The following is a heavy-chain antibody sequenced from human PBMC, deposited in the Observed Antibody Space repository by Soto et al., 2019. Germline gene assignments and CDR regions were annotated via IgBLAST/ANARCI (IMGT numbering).Heavy chain of an antibody. CDR2: ISGSGGST. CDR1: GFTFSSYA. D-gene: IGHD6-6*01. CDR3: ASGREGIAARRARWFDP. V-gene: IGHV3-23*01. Sequence: GGSLRLSCAASGFTFSSYAMSWVRQAPGKGLEWVSAISGSGGSTYYADSVKGRFTISRDNSKNTLYLQMNSLRAEDTAVYYCASGREGIAARRARWFDPWGQGTLVTVSS. J-gene: IGHJ5*02.